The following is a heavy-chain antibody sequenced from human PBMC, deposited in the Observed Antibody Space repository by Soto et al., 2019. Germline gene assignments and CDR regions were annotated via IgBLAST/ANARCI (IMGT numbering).Heavy chain of an antibody. V-gene: IGHV3-23*01. Sequence: EVQLLESGGGLSQPGGSLRLSCAGSGFTFGNSAMSWVRQAPGGGLEWISSISGSGVATFYAVSVEGRFTISRDNAKNTLHLQMTGLRAEDTAVYFCAKDALTHDYGAPNYFDYWGQGTLVTVSS. D-gene: IGHD4-17*01. CDR2: ISGSGVAT. CDR1: GFTFGNSA. J-gene: IGHJ4*02. CDR3: AKDALTHDYGAPNYFDY.